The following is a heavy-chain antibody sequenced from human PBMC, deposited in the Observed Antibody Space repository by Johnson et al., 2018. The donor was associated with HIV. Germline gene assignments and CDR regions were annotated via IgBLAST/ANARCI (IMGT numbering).Heavy chain of an antibody. V-gene: IGHV3-48*01. D-gene: IGHD3-10*01. J-gene: IGHJ3*02. CDR2: VSGSSSGI. CDR1: GITVSSSY. CDR3: AREVRGPRGGFDI. Sequence: MLLVESGGGLVQPGGSLRLSCAASGITVSSSYMSWIRQAPGKGLEWVSYVSGSSSGIYYADSVKGRFTISRDNSKNTVYLQMNSLRAEDTAVYYCAREVRGPRGGFDIWGQGTMVTVSS.